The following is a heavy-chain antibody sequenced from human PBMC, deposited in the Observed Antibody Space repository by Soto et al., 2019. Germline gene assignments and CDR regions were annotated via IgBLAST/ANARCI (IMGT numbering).Heavy chain of an antibody. CDR3: AHSTFGDYFFDH. D-gene: IGHD4-17*01. Sequence: QITLKESGPTLVKPTQTLTLTCTFSGFSLSTSGVGVGWVCQPPGKALEWLALIYWHDDEGYSPSLKSRLTITKDTSRNQVVLTMTNMDPVDTATYYCAHSTFGDYFFDHWGQGTLVTVSS. J-gene: IGHJ4*02. CDR2: IYWHDDE. V-gene: IGHV2-5*01. CDR1: GFSLSTSGVG.